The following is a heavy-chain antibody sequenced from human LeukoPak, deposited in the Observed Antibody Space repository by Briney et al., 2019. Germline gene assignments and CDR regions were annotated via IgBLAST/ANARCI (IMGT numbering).Heavy chain of an antibody. V-gene: IGHV1-2*02. CDR2: INPNSGGT. D-gene: IGHD4-11*01. CDR1: GYTFTGDY. CDR3: AKEGPQDYDAFHF. Sequence: ASVKVSCKASGYTFTGDYIHWVRQAPGQGLEWMGWINPNSGGTNYAQKFQGRVTMTRDTSSSTAYLDLSRLTSDDTAVYHCAKEGPQDYDAFHFGGKGKMVTV. J-gene: IGHJ3*01.